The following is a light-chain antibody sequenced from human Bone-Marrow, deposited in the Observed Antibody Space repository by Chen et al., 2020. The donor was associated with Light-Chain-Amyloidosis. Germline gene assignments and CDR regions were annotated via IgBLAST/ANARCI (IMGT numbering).Light chain of an antibody. Sequence: QSALTQPASVSGSPGQSLTISCTGTSSDIGGSNYVFWYQQHPGRAPKLMIYDVTHRPSGVSTRFAASKSGNTASLTISGLQAEDEADYYCSSYTTTSAPLIFGGGTKLTVL. V-gene: IGLV2-14*03. CDR1: SSDIGGSNY. CDR3: SSYTTTSAPLI. J-gene: IGLJ2*01. CDR2: DVT.